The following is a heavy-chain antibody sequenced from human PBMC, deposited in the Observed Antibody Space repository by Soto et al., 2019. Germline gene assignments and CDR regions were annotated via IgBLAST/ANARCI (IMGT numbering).Heavy chain of an antibody. CDR1: GYTFTGYY. J-gene: IGHJ6*02. V-gene: IGHV1-2*04. CDR2: INPNSGGT. D-gene: IGHD3-22*01. Sequence: XVKVSCKASGYTFTGYYMHWVRHAPGQGLEWMGWINPNSGGTNYAQKFQGWVTMTRDTSISTAYMELSRLRSEDTAVYYCARDLVEGVVAPYGMDVWGQGTTVTVSS. CDR3: ARDLVEGVVAPYGMDV.